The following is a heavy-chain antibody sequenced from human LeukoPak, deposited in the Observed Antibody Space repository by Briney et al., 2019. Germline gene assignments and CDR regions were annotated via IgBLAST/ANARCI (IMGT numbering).Heavy chain of an antibody. V-gene: IGHV3-23*01. CDR1: GFTFSSYA. D-gene: IGHD4-17*01. CDR2: ISGSGGST. Sequence: GGSLRLSCAASGFTFSSYAMSWVRQAPGKGLEWVSAISGSGGSTYYADSVKGRFTISRDNSKNTPYLQMNSLRAEDTAVYYCAKDSAGDYIPDFDYWGQGTLVTVSS. J-gene: IGHJ4*02. CDR3: AKDSAGDYIPDFDY.